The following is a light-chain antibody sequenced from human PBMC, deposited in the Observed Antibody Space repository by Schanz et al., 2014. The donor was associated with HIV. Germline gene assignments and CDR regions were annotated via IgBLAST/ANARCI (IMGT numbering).Light chain of an antibody. Sequence: EIVMTQSPATLSVSPGEGATLSCRASQDINSNLAWYHQKPGQPPKVLIYDTSTRATGVPARFSGSRSGTDFRLTISRLEPEDFAVYYCQQYGTSPLFTFGPGTKVDI. CDR3: QQYGTSPLFT. CDR2: DTS. CDR1: QDINSN. V-gene: IGKV3-15*01. J-gene: IGKJ3*01.